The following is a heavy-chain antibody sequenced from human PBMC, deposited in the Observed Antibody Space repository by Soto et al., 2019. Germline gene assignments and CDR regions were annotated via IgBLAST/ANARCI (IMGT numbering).Heavy chain of an antibody. CDR3: ARQGSSGYYPLVYYYGMDV. D-gene: IGHD3-22*01. CDR2: IYPGDSDT. J-gene: IGHJ6*02. V-gene: IGHV5-51*01. CDR1: GYSFTSYW. Sequence: PGESLKISCKGSGYSFTSYWIGWVRQMPGKGLEWMGIIYPGDSDTRYSPSFQGQVTISADKSISTAYLQWSSLKASDTAMYYCARQGSSGYYPLVYYYGMDVWGQGTTATVSS.